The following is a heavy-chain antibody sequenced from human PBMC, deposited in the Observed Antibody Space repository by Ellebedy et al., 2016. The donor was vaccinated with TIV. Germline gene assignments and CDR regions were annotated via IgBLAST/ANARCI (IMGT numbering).Heavy chain of an antibody. J-gene: IGHJ5*02. V-gene: IGHV1-18*04. Sequence: VSVKVSCKASGYTFTKYGISWVRQAPGQGLEWMGWISGYNGDTNYAQKFQGRVTMTTDTSTSTVYMELRSLSFDDTAVYYCTRGFDEKFDPWGQGTLVTVS. CDR2: ISGYNGDT. CDR3: TRGFDEKFDP. CDR1: GYTFTKYG. D-gene: IGHD3-10*01.